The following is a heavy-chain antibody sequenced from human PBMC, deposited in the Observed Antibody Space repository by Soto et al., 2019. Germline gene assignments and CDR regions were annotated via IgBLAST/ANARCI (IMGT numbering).Heavy chain of an antibody. J-gene: IGHJ6*02. V-gene: IGHV3-30*18. CDR1: GFTFGSYG. CDR2: ISYDGTDK. D-gene: IGHD5-18*01. Sequence: SLRLSCAASGFTFGSYGIHWVRQAPGKGLEWVALISYDGTDKYYADSVKGRFTISRDNSKNTLYLQMSSLGPEDTAVYYCVKERYAQLWLEDYGMDVWGQGTTVTVSS. CDR3: VKERYAQLWLEDYGMDV.